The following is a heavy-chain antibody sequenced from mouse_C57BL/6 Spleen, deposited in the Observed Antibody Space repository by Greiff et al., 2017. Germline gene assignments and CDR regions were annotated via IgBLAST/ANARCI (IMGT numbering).Heavy chain of an antibody. D-gene: IGHD3-2*02. CDR1: GYAFSSYW. Sequence: QVQLQQSGAELVKPGASVKISCKASGYAFSSYWMNWVKQRPGKGLEWIGQIYPGDGDTNYNGKFKGKATLTADKSSSTAYMQLSSLTSEDSAVYFCARGDSGYVTLFAYWGQGTLVTVSA. CDR2: IYPGDGDT. J-gene: IGHJ3*01. V-gene: IGHV1-80*01. CDR3: ARGDSGYVTLFAY.